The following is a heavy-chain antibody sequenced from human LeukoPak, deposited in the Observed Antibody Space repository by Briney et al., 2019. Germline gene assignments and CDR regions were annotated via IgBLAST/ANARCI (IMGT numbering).Heavy chain of an antibody. V-gene: IGHV3-74*01. CDR1: GFTFSSYW. J-gene: IGHJ4*02. D-gene: IGHD1-26*01. CDR3: ARSGVWSKGPDY. CDR2: IYSDGNST. Sequence: GGSLRLSCAASGFTFSSYWMHWVRQAPGKGLVWVSRIYSDGNSTTYADSVMGRFTIYRDNAKNTLYLQMNSLRAEDTAVYYCARSGVWSKGPDYWGQGTLVTVSS.